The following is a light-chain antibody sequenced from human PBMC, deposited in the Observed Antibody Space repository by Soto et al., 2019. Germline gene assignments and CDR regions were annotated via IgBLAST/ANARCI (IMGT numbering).Light chain of an antibody. J-gene: IGKJ4*01. CDR2: DAS. V-gene: IGKV3-11*01. CDR1: HSVASY. Sequence: VLTPSPVTLSLSPGERAVMSGRASHSVASYLARYQQKSGQAHRLLIYDASIRATGVPARFSGSGSGTDFTPTITSLEPEDSAVYYCQQRSDWPPLTFGGGTKVDIK. CDR3: QQRSDWPPLT.